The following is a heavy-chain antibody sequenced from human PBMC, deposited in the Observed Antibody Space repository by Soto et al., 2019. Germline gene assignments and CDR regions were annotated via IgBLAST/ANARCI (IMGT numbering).Heavy chain of an antibody. V-gene: IGHV4-59*08. Sequence: SETLSLTCTVSGGTISSWYWSWIRQPPGKGLEWIGYIYYSGSTNCNPSLKSRVTISVDTSKNQFSLKLSSVTAADTVVYYCARRYGSAIDYWGQGTLVTV. CDR3: ARRYGSAIDY. J-gene: IGHJ4*02. CDR1: GGTISSWY. D-gene: IGHD1-26*01. CDR2: IYYSGST.